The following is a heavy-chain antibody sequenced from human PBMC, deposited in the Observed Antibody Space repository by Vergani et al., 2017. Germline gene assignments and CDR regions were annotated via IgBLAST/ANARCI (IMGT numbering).Heavy chain of an antibody. V-gene: IGHV3-9*01. Sequence: EVQLVESGGGLVQPGRSLRLSCAASGFTFDDYAMHWVRQAPGKGLEWVSGISWNSGSIGYADSVKGRFTISRDNAKNSLYLQMNSLRAEDTAVYYCARDQAGPVATIANDYWGQGTLVTVSS. D-gene: IGHD5-24*01. CDR2: ISWNSGSI. J-gene: IGHJ4*02. CDR1: GFTFDDYA. CDR3: ARDQAGPVATIANDY.